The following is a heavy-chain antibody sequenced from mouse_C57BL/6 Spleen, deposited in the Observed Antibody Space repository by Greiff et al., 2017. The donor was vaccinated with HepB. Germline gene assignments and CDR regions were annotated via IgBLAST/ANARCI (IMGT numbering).Heavy chain of an antibody. V-gene: IGHV1-19*01. Sequence: EVKLVESGPVLVKPGASVKMSCKASGYTFTDYYMNWVKQSHGKSLEWIGVINPYNGGTSYNQKFKGKATLTVDKSSSTAYMELNSLTSEDSAVYYCARGYGNAWFAYWGQGTLVTVSA. CDR2: INPYNGGT. CDR1: GYTFTDYY. CDR3: ARGYGNAWFAY. D-gene: IGHD2-10*02. J-gene: IGHJ3*01.